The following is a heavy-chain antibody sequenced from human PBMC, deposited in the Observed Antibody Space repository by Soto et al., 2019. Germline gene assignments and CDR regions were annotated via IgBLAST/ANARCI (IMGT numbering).Heavy chain of an antibody. J-gene: IGHJ6*02. CDR1: GGTFSSYA. CDR3: ARDDADAMEYYYYGMDV. D-gene: IGHD2-2*01. CDR2: IIPIFGTA. V-gene: IGHV1-69*13. Sequence: SVKVSCKASGGTFSSYAISWVRQAPGQGLEWMGGIIPIFGTANYAQKFQGRVTITADESTSTAYMELSSLRSEDTAVYYCARDDADAMEYYYYGMDVWGQGTTVTVSS.